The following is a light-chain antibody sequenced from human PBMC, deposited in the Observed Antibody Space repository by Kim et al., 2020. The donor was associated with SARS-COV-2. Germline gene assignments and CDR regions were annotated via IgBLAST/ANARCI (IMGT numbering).Light chain of an antibody. J-gene: IGLJ3*02. V-gene: IGLV2-14*03. Sequence: GQSIPISCSGTSSDVGGYDYFSWYQQHPDKAPKLIIYGVTKRPSGVSDRFSGSKSGNTASLTISGLQAEDEADYYCFSHTNTDTGVFGGGTQLTVL. CDR2: GVT. CDR1: SSDVGGYDY. CDR3: FSHTNTDTGV.